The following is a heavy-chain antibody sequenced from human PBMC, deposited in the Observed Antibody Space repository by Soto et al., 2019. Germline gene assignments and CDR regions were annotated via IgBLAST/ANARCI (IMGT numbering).Heavy chain of an antibody. CDR2: ISGSGGTT. CDR3: AKTANGWFSSFDI. J-gene: IGHJ3*02. D-gene: IGHD6-19*01. Sequence: EVPLLESGGGLVQPGGSLRLSCAASGFTFSSYAMSWVRQAPGKGLEWVSAISGSGGTTYYADSVKGRFTFSRDNSKTTLDLQMNSLRAEDTAVYYCAKTANGWFSSFDICGQGTMVTVSS. V-gene: IGHV3-23*01. CDR1: GFTFSSYA.